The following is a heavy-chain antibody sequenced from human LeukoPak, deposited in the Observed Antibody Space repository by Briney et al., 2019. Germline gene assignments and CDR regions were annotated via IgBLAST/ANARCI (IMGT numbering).Heavy chain of an antibody. J-gene: IGHJ4*02. V-gene: IGHV3-21*01. Sequence: GGSLRLSCAASGFTFSSYSMNWVRQAPGKGLEWVSSISSSSGYIYYADSVKGRFTISRDNAKNSLYLQMNSLRAEDTAVYYCARDATDYCSGGSCCVYWGQGTLVTVSS. D-gene: IGHD2-15*01. CDR3: ARDATDYCSGGSCCVY. CDR2: ISSSSGYI. CDR1: GFTFSSYS.